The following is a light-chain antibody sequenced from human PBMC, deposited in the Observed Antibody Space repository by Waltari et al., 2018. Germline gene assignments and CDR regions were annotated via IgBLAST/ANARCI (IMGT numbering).Light chain of an antibody. Sequence: QSLLTQPPSVSGAPGQRVTISCTGSRSNIGATYDVHWYQHLPGTAPKLLISRSTNRPAGVPDRFSGSRSGTSASLAITGLQIEDEANYYGQSFDTRLTGWVFGGGTKLTVL. J-gene: IGLJ3*02. V-gene: IGLV1-40*01. CDR1: RSNIGATYD. CDR3: QSFDTRLTGWV. CDR2: RST.